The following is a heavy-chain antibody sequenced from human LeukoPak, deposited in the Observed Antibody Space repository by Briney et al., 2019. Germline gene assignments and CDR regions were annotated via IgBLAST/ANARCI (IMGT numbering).Heavy chain of an antibody. CDR2: IIPIFGTA. CDR3: ARVQKGSAPLTYDFWSPRHYYGMDV. CDR1: GYSFTNYW. J-gene: IGHJ6*02. Sequence: KISCKGSGYSFTNYWIGWVRQVPGKGLEWMGGIIPIFGTANYAQKFQGRVTITADESTSTAYMELSSLRSEDTAVYYCARVQKGSAPLTYDFWSPRHYYGMDVWGQGTTVTVSS. V-gene: IGHV1-69*01. D-gene: IGHD3-3*01.